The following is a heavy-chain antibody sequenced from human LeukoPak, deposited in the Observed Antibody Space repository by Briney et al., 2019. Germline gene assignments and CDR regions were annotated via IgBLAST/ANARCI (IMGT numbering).Heavy chain of an antibody. D-gene: IGHD3-22*01. V-gene: IGHV3-23*01. Sequence: GGSLRLSCAASGFTFSSYAMSWVRQAPGKGLEWVSSISGSDDSTYYADSVKGRFTISRDNSKNTLYVQMNSLRAEDTVVYYCAKLLGSSGYYSLGFWGQGTLVTVSS. CDR2: ISGSDDST. CDR3: AKLLGSSGYYSLGF. J-gene: IGHJ4*02. CDR1: GFTFSSYA.